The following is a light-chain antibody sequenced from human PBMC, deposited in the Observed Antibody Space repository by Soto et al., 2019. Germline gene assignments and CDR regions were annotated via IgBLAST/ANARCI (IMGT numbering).Light chain of an antibody. CDR2: GAS. Sequence: DIVLTQSPGTLSLSPGERATLSCRASQSVGSIYLAWYQQKPGQAPRLLIHGASNRASGIPGRFSGSGSGTDFTLTISSLEPEDFAVYYCQQYGSSPRTFGQGTKVEIK. J-gene: IGKJ1*01. CDR3: QQYGSSPRT. V-gene: IGKV3-20*01. CDR1: QSVGSIY.